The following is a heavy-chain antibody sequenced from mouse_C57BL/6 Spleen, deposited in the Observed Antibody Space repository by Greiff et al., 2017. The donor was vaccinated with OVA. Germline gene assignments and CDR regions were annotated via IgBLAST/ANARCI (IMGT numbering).Heavy chain of an antibody. V-gene: IGHV1-66*01. CDR1: GYSFTSYY. J-gene: IGHJ1*03. D-gene: IGHD2-4*01. CDR3: ARPPYDYDGGWYFDV. Sequence: VHLVESGPELVKPGASVKISCKASGYSFTSYYIHWVKQRPGQGLEWIGWIYPGSGNTKYNEKFKGKATLTADTSSSTAYMQLSSLTSEDSAVYYCARPPYDYDGGWYFDVWGTGTTVTVSS. CDR2: IYPGSGNT.